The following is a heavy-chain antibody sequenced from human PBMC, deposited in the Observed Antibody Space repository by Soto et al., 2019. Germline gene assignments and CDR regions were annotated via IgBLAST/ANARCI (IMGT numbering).Heavy chain of an antibody. CDR1: GFTFSNYA. Sequence: EVQLLESGGGLVQPGGSLRLSCAASGFTFSNYAMSWVRQAPGKGLEWVSAISGSGGSTYYADSVKGRFTISRDNSKNTLYLQMNSLRAEDTAVYYCARGHCSSTSCYIYYYGMDVWGQGTTVTVSS. V-gene: IGHV3-23*01. CDR3: ARGHCSSTSCYIYYYGMDV. D-gene: IGHD2-2*02. J-gene: IGHJ6*02. CDR2: ISGSGGST.